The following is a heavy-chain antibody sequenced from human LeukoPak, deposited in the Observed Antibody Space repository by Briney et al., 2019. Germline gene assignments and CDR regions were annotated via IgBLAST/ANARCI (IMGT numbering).Heavy chain of an antibody. V-gene: IGHV3-11*06. CDR1: GFTFSDYY. J-gene: IGHJ4*02. Sequence: TTGGSLRLSCAASGFTFSDYYMSWIRQAPGKGLEWVSYISSSSSYTNYADSVKGRFTISRDNSKNTLYLQMNSLRAEDTAVYYCARVTLTGYYIIDYWGQGTLVTVSS. CDR3: ARVTLTGYYIIDY. D-gene: IGHD3-9*01. CDR2: ISSSSSYT.